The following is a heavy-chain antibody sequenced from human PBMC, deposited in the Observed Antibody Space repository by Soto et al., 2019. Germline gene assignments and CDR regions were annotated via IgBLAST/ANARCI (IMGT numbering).Heavy chain of an antibody. CDR2: ISAYNGNT. V-gene: IGHV1-18*01. CDR3: ARGDPSGSYFTFDY. D-gene: IGHD1-26*01. J-gene: IGHJ4*02. Sequence: HVQLVQSGAEVKKPGASVKVSCKASGYTFTSYGISWVRQAPGQGLEWMGWISAYNGNTNYAQKLQGRVTMPTHTSTSTAYRELRSLRSDDTAVYDCARGDPSGSYFTFDYWGQGTLVTVSS. CDR1: GYTFTSYG.